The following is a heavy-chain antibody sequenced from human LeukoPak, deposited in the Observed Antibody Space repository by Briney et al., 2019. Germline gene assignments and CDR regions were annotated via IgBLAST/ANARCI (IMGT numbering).Heavy chain of an antibody. CDR1: GGSFSGYY. Sequence: SETLSLTCAVYGGSFSGYYWSWIRQPPGKGLEWIGEINHSGSTNYNPSLKSRVTISVDTSKNQFSLKLSSVTAADTAVYYCARDPYYYGSGSYIGSPYYFDYWGQGTLVTVSS. J-gene: IGHJ4*02. D-gene: IGHD3-10*01. CDR2: INHSGST. V-gene: IGHV4-34*01. CDR3: ARDPYYYGSGSYIGSPYYFDY.